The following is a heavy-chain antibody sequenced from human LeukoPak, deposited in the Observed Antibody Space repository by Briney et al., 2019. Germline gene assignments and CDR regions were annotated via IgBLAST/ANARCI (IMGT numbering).Heavy chain of an antibody. Sequence: GGSLRLSCAASGFTFSSYAMSWVRQAPGKGLEWVSAISGSGGSTYYADSVKGRFTISRGNSKSTLHLQMNSLRVDDTAIYYCAKGRSDFDYWGQGALVTVSS. V-gene: IGHV3-23*01. CDR1: GFTFSSYA. CDR3: AKGRSDFDY. J-gene: IGHJ4*02. CDR2: ISGSGGST.